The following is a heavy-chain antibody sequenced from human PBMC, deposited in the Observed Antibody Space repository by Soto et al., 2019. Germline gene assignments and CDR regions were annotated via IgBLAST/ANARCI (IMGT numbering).Heavy chain of an antibody. CDR1: GGSISSGDYY. V-gene: IGHV4-30-4*01. CDR3: AGALVGVNYFDY. Sequence: SETLSLTCTVSGGSISSGDYYWSWIRQPPGKGLEWIGYIYYSGSTYYNPSLKSRVTISVDTSKNQFSLKLGSVTAADTAVDCCAGALVGVNYFDYWGQGSLVSVSS. CDR2: IYYSGST. D-gene: IGHD3-22*01. J-gene: IGHJ4*02.